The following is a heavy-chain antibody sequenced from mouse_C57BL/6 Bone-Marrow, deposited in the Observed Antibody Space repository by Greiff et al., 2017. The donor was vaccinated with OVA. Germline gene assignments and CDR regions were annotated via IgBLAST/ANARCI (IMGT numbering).Heavy chain of an antibody. Sequence: QVQLQQPGAELVRPGSSVKLSCKASGYTFTSYWMHWVKQRPIQGLEWIGNIDPSDSETHYNQKFKDKATLTVDKSSSTAYMQLSSLTSEDSAVYYCARGGYGNYGFAYWGQGTLVTVSA. J-gene: IGHJ3*01. CDR3: ARGGYGNYGFAY. V-gene: IGHV1-52*01. D-gene: IGHD2-10*02. CDR2: IDPSDSET. CDR1: GYTFTSYW.